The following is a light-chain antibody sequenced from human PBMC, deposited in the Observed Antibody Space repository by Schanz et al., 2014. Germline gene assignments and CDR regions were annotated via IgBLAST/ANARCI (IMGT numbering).Light chain of an antibody. CDR1: QSVSNS. J-gene: IGKJ2*04. CDR2: DAS. CDR3: QQYGSSRGS. Sequence: EIVLTQSPATLSLSPGERATLSCRASQSVSNSLAWYQQKPGQAPRLLIYDASNRATGIPARFSGSGSGTDFTLTISRLEPEDFAVYYCQQYGSSRGSFGQGTKLEIK. V-gene: IGKV3-20*01.